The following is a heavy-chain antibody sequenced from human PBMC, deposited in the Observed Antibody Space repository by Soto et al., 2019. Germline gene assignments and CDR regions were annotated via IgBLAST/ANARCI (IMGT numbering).Heavy chain of an antibody. V-gene: IGHV1-18*01. CDR2: ISAYNGNT. CDR1: GYTFTSYG. D-gene: IGHD2-2*01. Sequence: ASVKVSCKASGYTFTSYGISWVRQAPGQGLEWMGWISAYNGNTNYAQKLQGRVTMTTDTSTSTAYMELRSLRSDDTAVYYCARSTIVVVPAGKGNGYYYYGMDVWGQGTKVTVSS. J-gene: IGHJ6*02. CDR3: ARSTIVVVPAGKGNGYYYYGMDV.